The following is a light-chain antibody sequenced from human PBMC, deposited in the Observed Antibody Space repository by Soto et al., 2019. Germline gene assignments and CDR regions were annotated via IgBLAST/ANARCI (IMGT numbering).Light chain of an antibody. CDR2: KAS. CDR1: QSISTW. Sequence: DIHMTHSPSTLSASVLDRVRITCLASQSISTWLAWYQQKPGKAPKLLIYKASGLESGVPSRFSGSGSGTDFTLTISSLQPDDFATYYCQQYSTYSRAFGQGTKVDIK. J-gene: IGKJ1*01. V-gene: IGKV1-5*03. CDR3: QQYSTYSRA.